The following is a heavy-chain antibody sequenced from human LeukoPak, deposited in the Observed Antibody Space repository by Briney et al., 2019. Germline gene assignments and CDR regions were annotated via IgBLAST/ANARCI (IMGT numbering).Heavy chain of an antibody. CDR1: GFTFSSYA. Sequence: GGSLRLSCAASGFTFSSYAMNWVRQAPGKGLQWVSAVSGSGGSTYYADSVKGRFTISRDNSKNTLSLQMNSLRAEDTAVYYCAKRGPGSPESGKYYFDYWGQGTLVTVSS. J-gene: IGHJ4*02. V-gene: IGHV3-23*01. D-gene: IGHD3-10*01. CDR2: VSGSGGST. CDR3: AKRGPGSPESGKYYFDY.